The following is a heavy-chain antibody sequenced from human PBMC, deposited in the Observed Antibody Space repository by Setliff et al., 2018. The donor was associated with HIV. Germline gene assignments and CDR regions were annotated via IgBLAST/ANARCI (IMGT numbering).Heavy chain of an antibody. CDR2: IYYDGRT. V-gene: IGHV4-39*07. CDR1: GGSFIGSSFQ. Sequence: PSETLSLTCNVSGGSFIGSSFQSTWIRQPPGKGLEWIGSIYYDGRTFYKPSLKSRLTISVDTSKNQFSLSLNSVTAADTAVYFCARGGAVSADFDSWGQGTLVTVSS. CDR3: ARGGAVSADFDS. J-gene: IGHJ5*01. D-gene: IGHD3-16*01.